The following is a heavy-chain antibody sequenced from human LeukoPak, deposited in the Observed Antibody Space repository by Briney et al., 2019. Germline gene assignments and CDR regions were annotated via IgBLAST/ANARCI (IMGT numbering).Heavy chain of an antibody. CDR1: GYTFTSYG. CDR2: ISAYNGNT. J-gene: IGHJ4*02. D-gene: IGHD4-23*01. CDR3: ARDGDSMTTVVTPNSNFDY. V-gene: IGHV1-18*01. Sequence: GASVKVSCKASGYTFTSYGISWVRQAPGQGLEWMGWISAYNGNTNYAQKFQGRVTITADESTSTAYMELSSLRSEDTAVYYCARDGDSMTTVVTPNSNFDYWGQGTLVTVSS.